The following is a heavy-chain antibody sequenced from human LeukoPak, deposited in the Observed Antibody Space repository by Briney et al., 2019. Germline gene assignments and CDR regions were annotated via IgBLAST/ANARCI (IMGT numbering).Heavy chain of an antibody. V-gene: IGHV4-38-2*02. CDR1: GYSISSGFY. D-gene: IGHD6-13*01. CDR3: ARADYSSTWSHDYYYMDV. J-gene: IGHJ6*03. CDR2: IYHSGST. Sequence: PSETLSLTCTVSGYSISSGFYWGWIRQPPGKVLEWIGSIYHSGSTYYNPSLKSRVTISVDTSKNQFSLKLSSVTAADTAVYYCARADYSSTWSHDYYYMDVWGKGTTVTVSS.